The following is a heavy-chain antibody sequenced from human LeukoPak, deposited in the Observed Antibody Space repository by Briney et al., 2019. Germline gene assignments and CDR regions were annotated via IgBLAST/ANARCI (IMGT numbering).Heavy chain of an antibody. Sequence: GGSLRLSCAASGFTFSSYGMHWVRQAPGKGLEGVAVISYDGSNKYYADSVKGRFTISRDNSKNTLYLQMNSLRAEDTAVYYCAKDYREQLWPLGGYFDYWGQGTLVTVSS. CDR1: GFTFSSYG. CDR3: AKDYREQLWPLGGYFDY. D-gene: IGHD5-18*01. J-gene: IGHJ4*02. CDR2: ISYDGSNK. V-gene: IGHV3-30*18.